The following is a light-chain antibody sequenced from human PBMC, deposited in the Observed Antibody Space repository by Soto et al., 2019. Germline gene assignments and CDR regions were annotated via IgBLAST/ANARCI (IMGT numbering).Light chain of an antibody. CDR3: QKYNSAPPLT. J-gene: IGKJ4*01. CDR1: QGIRNY. Sequence: DIQMTQSPSSLSASVGDRVTITCRASQGIRNYLAWYQQKPGKVPKLLIYAASTLQSGVPSRFSGSGSGTDFTLTISSLQPEDVANYYCQKYNSAPPLTFGGGTKVEIK. V-gene: IGKV1-27*01. CDR2: AAS.